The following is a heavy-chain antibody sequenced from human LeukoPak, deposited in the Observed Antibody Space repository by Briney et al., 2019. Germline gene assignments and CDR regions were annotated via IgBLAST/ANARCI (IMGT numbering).Heavy chain of an antibody. CDR1: GDSLSSNSVT. Sequence: SQTLSLTCAISGDSLSSNSVTWNWIRQSPSRGLEWLGRTYYRSTWYNDYAVSVRGRITVSPDTSKNQFSLHLNSVTPEDTAVYYCARRLTQYDCFDPWGQGILVTVSS. D-gene: IGHD2-2*01. CDR3: ARRLTQYDCFDP. V-gene: IGHV6-1*01. CDR2: TYYRSTWYN. J-gene: IGHJ5*02.